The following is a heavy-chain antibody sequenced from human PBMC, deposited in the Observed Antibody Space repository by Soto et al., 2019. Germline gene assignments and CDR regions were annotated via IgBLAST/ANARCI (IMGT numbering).Heavy chain of an antibody. CDR3: ARSGFYFFDF. V-gene: IGHV5-51*01. CDR2: IYPGDLDT. D-gene: IGHD3-22*01. Sequence: GESLKISCKGFGYTFSTYWIGWVRQMPGKGLEWMGIIYPGDLDTRYSPSFQGQVTISADKSINTVYLQWSSLKASDTAIYYCARSGFYFFDFWGHGTPVTVSS. J-gene: IGHJ4*01. CDR1: GYTFSTYW.